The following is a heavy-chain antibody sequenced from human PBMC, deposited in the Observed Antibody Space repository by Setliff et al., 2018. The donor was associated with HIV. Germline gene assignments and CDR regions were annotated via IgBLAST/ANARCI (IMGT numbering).Heavy chain of an antibody. CDR3: ARRSGPVTGDYNWFDP. Sequence: PSETLSLTCTVSSGFISGRSYYWGWIRQPPGKGLEWIGNIYYSGNTYYNPSLKSRVTISIDTSKNQFSLKLRSVTAADTAVYYCARRSGPVTGDYNWFDPWGQGTLVTV. V-gene: IGHV4-39*07. CDR2: IYYSGNT. D-gene: IGHD2-21*02. J-gene: IGHJ5*02. CDR1: SGFISGRSYY.